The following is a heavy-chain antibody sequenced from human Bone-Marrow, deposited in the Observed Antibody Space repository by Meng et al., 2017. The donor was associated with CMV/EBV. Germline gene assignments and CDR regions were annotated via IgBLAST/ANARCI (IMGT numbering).Heavy chain of an antibody. CDR1: GFTFSNAW. D-gene: IGHD3-16*01. V-gene: IGHV3-15*01. Sequence: GESLKISCAASGFTFSNAWMSWVRQAPGKGLEWVGRIKSKTDGGTTDYAAPVKGRFTISRDDSKNTLSLQMNSLRAEDTAVYYCVKHNPFGDFWGQGTLVTVSS. CDR3: VKHNPFGDF. J-gene: IGHJ4*02. CDR2: IKSKTDGGTT.